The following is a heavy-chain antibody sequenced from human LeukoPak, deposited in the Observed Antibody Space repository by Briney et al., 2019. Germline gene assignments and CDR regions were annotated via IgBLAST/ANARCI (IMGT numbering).Heavy chain of an antibody. CDR2: IYYSGST. CDR3: ARHWDIAGTSHFDY. Sequence: PSETLSLTCTVSGGSISSSSYYWGWIRQPPGKGLEWIGSIYYSGSTYYNPSLKSRVTISVDTSKNQFSLKLSSVTAADTAVYYCARHWDIAGTSHFDYWGQGTLVTVSS. V-gene: IGHV4-39*01. CDR1: GGSISSSSYY. D-gene: IGHD2-15*01. J-gene: IGHJ4*02.